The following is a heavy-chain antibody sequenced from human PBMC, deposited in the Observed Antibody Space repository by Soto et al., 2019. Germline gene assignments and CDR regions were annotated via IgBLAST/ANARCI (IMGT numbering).Heavy chain of an antibody. D-gene: IGHD2-21*01. CDR1: GFTFSSYW. Sequence: EVQLVESGGGLVQPGESLRLSCAASGFTFSSYWMYWVRQAPGKGLVWVSRINSGGSSTSYAGSVKGRFTISRDNAKNTLYLQMNRLRAEDTAVYYCASVGMWWAGAFYIWGQGTMVTVSS. V-gene: IGHV3-74*01. CDR2: INSGGSST. J-gene: IGHJ3*02. CDR3: ASVGMWWAGAFYI.